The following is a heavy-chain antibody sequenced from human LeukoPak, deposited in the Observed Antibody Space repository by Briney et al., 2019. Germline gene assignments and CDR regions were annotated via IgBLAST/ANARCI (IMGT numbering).Heavy chain of an antibody. J-gene: IGHJ1*01. CDR2: ISWNSGSI. V-gene: IGHV3-9*01. CDR3: AKALYSRYFQH. CDR1: GFTFTRYS. D-gene: IGHD6-13*01. Sequence: GGSLRLSCAASGFTFTRYSMNWVRQAPGKGLQWVSGISWNSGSIGYADSVKGRFTISRDNAKNSLYLQMNSLRAEDTALYYCAKALYSRYFQHWGQGTLVTVSS.